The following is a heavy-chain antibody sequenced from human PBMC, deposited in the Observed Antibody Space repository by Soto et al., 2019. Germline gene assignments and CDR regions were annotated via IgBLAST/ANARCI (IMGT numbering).Heavy chain of an antibody. CDR3: ARGITSSGSYYYYYYGMDV. CDR2: IIPILGIA. D-gene: IGHD3-10*01. V-gene: IGHV1-69*04. Sequence: SVKVSCKASGYTFTSYDISWVRQAPGQGLEWMGRIIPILGIANYAQKFQGRVTITADKSTSTAYMELSSLRSEDTAVYYCARGITSSGSYYYYYYGMDVWGQGTTVTVSS. J-gene: IGHJ6*02. CDR1: GYTFTSYD.